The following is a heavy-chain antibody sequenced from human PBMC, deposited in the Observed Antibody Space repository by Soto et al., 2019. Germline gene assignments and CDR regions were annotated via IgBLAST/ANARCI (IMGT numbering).Heavy chain of an antibody. D-gene: IGHD6-19*01. Sequence: GGSLRLSCAASGFTFNNDAVSWVRQAPGKGLEWVSSISGSGRSTFYADSVKGRFTISRDNSKNTVSLQMNSLRAEDTAVYYCAKDRNQYSSGSYFDSWGQGTLVTVSS. CDR3: AKDRNQYSSGSYFDS. J-gene: IGHJ4*02. CDR2: ISGSGRST. CDR1: GFTFNNDA. V-gene: IGHV3-23*01.